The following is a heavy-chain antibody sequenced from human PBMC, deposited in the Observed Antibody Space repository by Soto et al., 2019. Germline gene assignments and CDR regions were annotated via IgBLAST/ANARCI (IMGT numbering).Heavy chain of an antibody. CDR3: ARDGARRRLQH. V-gene: IGHV4-30-4*01. J-gene: IGHJ1*01. D-gene: IGHD6-25*01. CDR1: GGSISSGDYY. CDR2: IYYSGST. Sequence: SETLSLTCTVSGGSISSGDYYWSWIRQPPGKGLEWIGYIYYSGSTYYNPSLKSRVTISVDTSKNQFSLKLSSVTAADTAVYYCARDGARRRLQHWGQGTLVTVSS.